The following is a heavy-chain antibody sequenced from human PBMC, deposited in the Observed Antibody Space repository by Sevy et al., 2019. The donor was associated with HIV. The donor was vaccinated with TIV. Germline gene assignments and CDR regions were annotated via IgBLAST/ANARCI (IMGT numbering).Heavy chain of an antibody. J-gene: IGHJ6*02. CDR3: TNSGSYYSHYYYYGMDV. CDR2: IRSKAYGGTT. CDR1: GFTFGDYA. D-gene: IGHD1-26*01. Sequence: GGSLRLSCTASGFTFGDYAMSWFRQAPGKGLEWVGFIRSKAYGGTTEYAASVKCRFTISRDDSKSIAYLQMNSLKTEDTAMYYCTNSGSYYSHYYYYGMDVWGQGTTVTVSS. V-gene: IGHV3-49*03.